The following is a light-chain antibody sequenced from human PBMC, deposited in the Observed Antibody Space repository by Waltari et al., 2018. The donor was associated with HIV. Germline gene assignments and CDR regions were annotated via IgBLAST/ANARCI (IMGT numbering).Light chain of an antibody. CDR1: QIVSRNY. Sequence: VLTQSPETLSLSPGARATLSCSADQIVSRNYFAWYQQRPGQAPRLLVYNTSYRAAGIPYRFNAAGSGTQFTLAITSLEPEDFAVYYCQECSGSSWTFGQGT. J-gene: IGKJ1*01. CDR2: NTS. CDR3: QECSGSSWT. V-gene: IGKV3-11*01.